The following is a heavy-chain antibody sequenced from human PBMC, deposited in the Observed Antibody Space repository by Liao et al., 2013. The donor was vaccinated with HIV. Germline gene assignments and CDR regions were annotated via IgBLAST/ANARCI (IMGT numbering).Heavy chain of an antibody. D-gene: IGHD3-10*01. J-gene: IGHJ1*01. Sequence: QVQLQESGPGLVKPSETLSLTCTVSGGSVNTSPYYWGWIRQPPGKGLEWIGSINYSGSTYSNPSLKSRVTISVDASKNQFSLKLSSVTAADTAVYYCARDNRLWFGELQEYFHHWGQGTLVTVSS. CDR1: GGSVNTSPYY. V-gene: IGHV4-39*07. CDR2: INYSGST. CDR3: ARDNRLWFGELQEYFHH.